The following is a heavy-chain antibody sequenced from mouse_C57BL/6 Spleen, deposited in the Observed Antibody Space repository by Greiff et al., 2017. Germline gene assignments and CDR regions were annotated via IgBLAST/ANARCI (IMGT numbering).Heavy chain of an antibody. Sequence: QVQLQQPGAELVKPGASVKLSCKASGYTFTSYWMHWVKQRPGQGLEWIGMIHPNSGSTNYNEKFKSKATLTVDKSSSTSYMQLGSLTSEDSAVYYCASIYYDPYYFDYWGQGTTLTVSS. CDR1: GYTFTSYW. V-gene: IGHV1-64*01. J-gene: IGHJ2*01. CDR2: IHPNSGST. D-gene: IGHD2-4*01. CDR3: ASIYYDPYYFDY.